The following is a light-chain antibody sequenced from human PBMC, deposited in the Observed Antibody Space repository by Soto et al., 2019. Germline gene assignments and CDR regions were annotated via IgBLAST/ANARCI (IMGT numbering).Light chain of an antibody. CDR1: QIVLYSSNNKNY. Sequence: DIVMTQSPDSLAVSLGERSTSNFNSSQIVLYSSNNKNYLAWYQQKPGQPPKLLIYWASTRESGVPDRFSGSGSGTDFTLTISSLQAEDVAVYYCQQYYSTPLTFGGGTKVDIK. CDR3: QQYYSTPLT. V-gene: IGKV4-1*01. J-gene: IGKJ4*01. CDR2: WAS.